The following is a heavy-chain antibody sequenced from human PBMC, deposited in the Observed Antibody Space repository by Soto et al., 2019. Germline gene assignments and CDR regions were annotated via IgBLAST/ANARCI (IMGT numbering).Heavy chain of an antibody. D-gene: IGHD6-19*01. CDR1: GFTLSSYS. V-gene: IGHV3-21*01. CDR3: ARAHNPGYSSGWYDYYGMDV. Sequence: GRSLRLSCAASGFTLSSYSMNWVRQAPGNGLEWVSSISSSSSYIYYADSVKGRFTISRDNAKNSLYLQMNSLRAEDTAVYYCARAHNPGYSSGWYDYYGMDVWGQGTTVTVSS. J-gene: IGHJ6*02. CDR2: ISSSSSYI.